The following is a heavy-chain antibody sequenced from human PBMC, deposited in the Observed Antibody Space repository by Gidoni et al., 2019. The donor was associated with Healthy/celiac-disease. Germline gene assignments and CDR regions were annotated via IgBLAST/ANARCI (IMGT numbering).Heavy chain of an antibody. CDR1: GGTFSSYA. Sequence: QVQLVQSGAEVKKPGSSVKVSCKASGGTFSSYAISWVRQAPGQGLEWMGGIIPIFGTANYAQKFQGRVTITADESTSTAYMELSSLRSEDTAVYYCVGRRGITQGVAFDIWGQGTMVTVSS. CDR2: IIPIFGTA. CDR3: VGRRGITQGVAFDI. D-gene: IGHD1-26*01. J-gene: IGHJ3*02. V-gene: IGHV1-69*01.